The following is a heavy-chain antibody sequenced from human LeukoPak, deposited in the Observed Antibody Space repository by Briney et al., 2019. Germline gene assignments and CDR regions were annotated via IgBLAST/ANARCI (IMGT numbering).Heavy chain of an antibody. CDR3: ARANYYDTIGYSRGAFDI. Sequence: SETLSLTCSVSGYSISSGFYWGWIRPPPGKGLEWIGSIFHSGSTYYNPFLKSRVTISVGTSKNHFSLKLSSVTAADTALYYCARANYYDTIGYSRGAFDIWGQGTMVTVSS. CDR1: GYSISSGFY. V-gene: IGHV4-38-2*02. D-gene: IGHD3-22*01. CDR2: IFHSGST. J-gene: IGHJ3*02.